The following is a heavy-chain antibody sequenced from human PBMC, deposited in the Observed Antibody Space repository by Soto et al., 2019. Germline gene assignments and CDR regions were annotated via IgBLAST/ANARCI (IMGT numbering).Heavy chain of an antibody. CDR1: GFTFSSYS. Sequence: PGGSLRLSCAASGFTFSSYSKSWVLQAPGNKGLEWVSLIGPNGGSTNYADSVKGRFTISRDNSKNTLYLQMYSLRAEDTAIYYCARSLRYNWNNEYYFDYWGQGTLVTVSS. CDR2: IGPNGGST. CDR3: ARSLRYNWNNEYYFDY. J-gene: IGHJ4*02. V-gene: IGHV3-23*01. D-gene: IGHD1-20*01.